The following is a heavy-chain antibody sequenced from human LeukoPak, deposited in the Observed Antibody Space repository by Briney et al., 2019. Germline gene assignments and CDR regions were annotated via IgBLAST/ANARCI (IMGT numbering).Heavy chain of an antibody. CDR3: ARRPLIRCRYSSSCHWFDP. CDR1: GGSFSGYY. J-gene: IGHJ5*02. D-gene: IGHD6-13*01. Sequence: PSETLSLTCAVYGGSFSGYYWSWIRQPPGKGLEWIGEINHSGSTNYNPSLKSRVTISVDTSKNQFSLKLSSVTAADTAVYYCARRPLIRCRYSSSCHWFDPWGQGTLVTVSS. CDR2: INHSGST. V-gene: IGHV4-34*01.